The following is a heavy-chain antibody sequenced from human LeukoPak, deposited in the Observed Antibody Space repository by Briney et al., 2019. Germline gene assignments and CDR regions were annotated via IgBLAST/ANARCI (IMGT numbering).Heavy chain of an antibody. CDR1: GGSISSSSYY. Sequence: SETLSLTCTVSGGSISSSSYYWGWIRQPPGKGLEWIGSIYYSGSTYYNPSLKSRVTISVDTSKNQFSLKLSSVTAADTAVYYCARSTYYYDSSGYYLNPFDYWGQGTLVTVSS. V-gene: IGHV4-39*01. J-gene: IGHJ4*02. CDR2: IYYSGST. CDR3: ARSTYYYDSSGYYLNPFDY. D-gene: IGHD3-22*01.